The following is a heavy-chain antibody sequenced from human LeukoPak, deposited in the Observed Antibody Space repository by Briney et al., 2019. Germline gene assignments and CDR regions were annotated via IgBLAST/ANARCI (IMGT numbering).Heavy chain of an antibody. CDR1: GYTFAGYY. Sequence: ASVKVSRKASGYTFAGYYMHWVRQAPGQGLEWMGWMNPNSGNTGYAQKFQGRVTMTRNTSISTAYMELSSLRSEDTAVYYCARGGRIYDSSGYMLGYWGQGTLVTVSS. D-gene: IGHD3-22*01. CDR2: MNPNSGNT. V-gene: IGHV1-8*02. J-gene: IGHJ4*02. CDR3: ARGGRIYDSSGYMLGY.